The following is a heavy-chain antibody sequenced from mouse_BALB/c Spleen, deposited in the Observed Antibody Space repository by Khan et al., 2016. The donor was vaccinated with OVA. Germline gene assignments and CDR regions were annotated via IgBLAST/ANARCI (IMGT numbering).Heavy chain of an antibody. J-gene: IGHJ3*01. V-gene: IGHV1-7*01. CDR3: VNHVSNSAWFTY. Sequence: QVQLKQSGAELAKPWASVKMSCKASGYTFTSYWMHWVKQRPGQGLEWIGYINPATDYTEYNQKLKNKATLTADKSSSPAYMQLSSLTSEDSAVYCCVNHVSNSAWFTYWGQGTPVTVSA. D-gene: IGHD1-1*01. CDR1: GYTFTSYW. CDR2: INPATDYT.